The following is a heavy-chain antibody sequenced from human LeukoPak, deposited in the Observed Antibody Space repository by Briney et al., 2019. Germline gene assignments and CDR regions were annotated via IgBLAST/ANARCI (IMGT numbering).Heavy chain of an antibody. CDR1: GFTFDDYA. J-gene: IGHJ3*02. CDR2: ISWNSGSI. CDR3: AKDMGGPGAFDI. V-gene: IGHV3-9*03. Sequence: GGSLRLSCAASGFTFDDYAMHWVRQAPGKGLEWVSGISWNSGSIGYADSVKGRFTISRDNAKNSLYLQMNSLRAEDMALYYCAKDMGGPGAFDIWGQGTMVTVSS. D-gene: IGHD1-14*01.